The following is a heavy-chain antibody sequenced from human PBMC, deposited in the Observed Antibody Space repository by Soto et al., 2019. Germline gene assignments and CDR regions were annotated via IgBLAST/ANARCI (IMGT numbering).Heavy chain of an antibody. V-gene: IGHV4-31*03. CDR1: GGSISSGGYY. D-gene: IGHD5-12*01. J-gene: IGHJ4*02. CDR3: ARMLGATIFDY. Sequence: QVQLQESGPGLVKPSQTLSLTCTVSGGSISSGGYYWNWIRQHPGKGLEWIGYIYYSGRPYYNPSLKSRVTISVDTSKNQFSLKLSSVTAADTAVYYCARMLGATIFDYWGQGTLVTVSS. CDR2: IYYSGRP.